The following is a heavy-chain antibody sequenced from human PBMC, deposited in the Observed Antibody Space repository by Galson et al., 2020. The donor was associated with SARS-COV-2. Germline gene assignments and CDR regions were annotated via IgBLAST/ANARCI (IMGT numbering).Heavy chain of an antibody. D-gene: IGHD3-22*01. CDR3: AKGRSRNYDSSAYRFEY. Sequence: GESLKISCAASGFTFSSYAMSWVRQAPGKGLEWVSGISGSGGSTYYTDSVRGRFTISRDNSKNTLYLQMNSLRAEDTAVYYCAKGRSRNYDSSAYRFEYWGQGTLVTVSS. V-gene: IGHV3-23*01. J-gene: IGHJ4*02. CDR1: GFTFSSYA. CDR2: ISGSGGST.